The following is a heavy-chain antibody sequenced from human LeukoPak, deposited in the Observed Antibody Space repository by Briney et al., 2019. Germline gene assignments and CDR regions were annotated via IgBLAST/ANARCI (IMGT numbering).Heavy chain of an antibody. CDR3: ANLLPDSYCSGGSCYS. CDR1: GFTFSSYA. V-gene: IGHV3-23*01. D-gene: IGHD2-15*01. J-gene: IGHJ4*02. CDR2: ISGSGGST. Sequence: GGSLRLSCAASGFTFSSYAMSWVRQAPGKGLEWVSAISGSGGSTYYADSVKGRFTISRDNSKNTLYLQMNSLRAEDTAVYYCANLLPDSYCSGGSCYSWGQGTLVTDSS.